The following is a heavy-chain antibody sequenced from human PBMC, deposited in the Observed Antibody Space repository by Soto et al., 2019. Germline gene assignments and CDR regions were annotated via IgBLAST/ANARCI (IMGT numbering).Heavy chain of an antibody. Sequence: GGSLRLSCAVSGITASSYYMSWVRQAAGKGLEWVSVIYAGTITYYADSVKGRFTIYRDNSKNTLNLEMNSLRVEDTAVYYCARIPYDNSGTIFDYWGQGTLVTVSS. D-gene: IGHD3-22*01. J-gene: IGHJ4*02. CDR3: ARIPYDNSGTIFDY. V-gene: IGHV3-53*01. CDR1: GITASSYY. CDR2: IYAGTIT.